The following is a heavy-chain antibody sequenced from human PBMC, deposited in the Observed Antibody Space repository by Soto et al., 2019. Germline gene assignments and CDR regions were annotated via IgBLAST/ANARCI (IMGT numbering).Heavy chain of an antibody. CDR2: ISYDGSNK. CDR3: ARDYSSSSEYFQH. J-gene: IGHJ1*01. V-gene: IGHV3-30*04. Sequence: LSLTCAASGFTFSSYAMHWVRQAPGKGLEWVAVISYDGSNKYYADSVKGRFTISRDNSKNTLYLQMNSLRAEDTAVYYCARDYSSSSEYFQHWGQGTLVTVSS. D-gene: IGHD6-6*01. CDR1: GFTFSSYA.